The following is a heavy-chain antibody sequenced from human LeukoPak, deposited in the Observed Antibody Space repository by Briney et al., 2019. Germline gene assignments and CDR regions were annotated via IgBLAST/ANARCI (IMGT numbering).Heavy chain of an antibody. Sequence: GASVKVSCKSSGYTFTSYAISWVRQAPGQGLEWMGWISAYNGNTNYAQKFQGRVTMTTDTSTSTAYMDLRSLRSDDTAVYYCARVPGEYCSSTSCYTGAINWFDPWGQGTLVTVSS. CDR2: ISAYNGNT. V-gene: IGHV1-18*01. D-gene: IGHD2-2*02. J-gene: IGHJ5*02. CDR3: ARVPGEYCSSTSCYTGAINWFDP. CDR1: GYTFTSYA.